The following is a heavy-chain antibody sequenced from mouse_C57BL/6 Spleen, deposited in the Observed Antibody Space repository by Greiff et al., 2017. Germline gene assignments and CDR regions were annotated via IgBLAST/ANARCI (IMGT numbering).Heavy chain of an antibody. Sequence: QVQLKQSGAELVRPGASVKLSCKASGYTFTDYYINWVKQRPGQGLEWIARIYPGSGNTYYNEKFKGKATLTAEKSSSTAYMQLSSLTSEDSAVYFCAREDYDAGFDYWGQGTTLTVSS. V-gene: IGHV1-76*01. D-gene: IGHD2-4*01. J-gene: IGHJ2*01. CDR2: IYPGSGNT. CDR3: AREDYDAGFDY. CDR1: GYTFTDYY.